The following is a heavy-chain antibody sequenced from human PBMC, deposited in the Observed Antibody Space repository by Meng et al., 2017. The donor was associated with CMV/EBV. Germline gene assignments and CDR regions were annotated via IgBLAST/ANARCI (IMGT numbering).Heavy chain of an antibody. Sequence: GESLKISCAASGFTLTNNAMHWVRQAPGKGLEWVAVISYGGINTYHADPVRGRFTISRDNSKNTVYLQMNSLRADDTAVYYCARDRGASVVAAARGYFYYGMDVWGQGTTVTVSS. CDR1: GFTLTNNA. J-gene: IGHJ6*02. CDR3: ARDRGASVVAAARGYFYYGMDV. V-gene: IGHV3-30-3*01. D-gene: IGHD2-15*01. CDR2: ISYGGINT.